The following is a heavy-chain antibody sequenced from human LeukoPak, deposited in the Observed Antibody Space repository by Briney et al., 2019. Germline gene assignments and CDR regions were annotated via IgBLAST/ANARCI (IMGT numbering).Heavy chain of an antibody. D-gene: IGHD6-19*01. V-gene: IGHV3-74*03. CDR2: IDNAGSIT. CDR3: ARAYKDRSLAGKKEFFQH. Sequence: GGALRLSCAASGFTFSNYWIHWVRQAPGKGLVWVSRIDNAGSITTYADSVKGRFTISRDNANNFLYLQMNSLRAEDTALYYCARAYKDRSLAGKKEFFQHWGQGTLVTVSS. J-gene: IGHJ1*01. CDR1: GFTFSNYW.